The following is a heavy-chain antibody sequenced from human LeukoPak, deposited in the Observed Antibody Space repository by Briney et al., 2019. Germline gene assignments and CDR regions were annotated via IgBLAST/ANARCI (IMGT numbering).Heavy chain of an antibody. J-gene: IGHJ4*02. CDR1: CGSISSGGYS. V-gene: IGHV4-30-2*01. CDR2: IYHSGST. D-gene: IGHD3-3*01. Sequence: SETLSLTCAVSCGSISSGGYSWSWIRQPPGKGLEWIGYIYHSGSTYYNPSLKSRVTISVDRSKNQFSLKLSSVTAADTAVYYCARGLWSGSYDYWGQGTLVTVSS. CDR3: ARGLWSGSYDY.